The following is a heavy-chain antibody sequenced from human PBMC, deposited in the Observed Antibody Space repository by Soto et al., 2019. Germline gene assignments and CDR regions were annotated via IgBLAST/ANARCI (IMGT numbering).Heavy chain of an antibody. D-gene: IGHD2-21*02. V-gene: IGHV4-4*02. J-gene: IGHJ2*01. Sequence: PSETLSLTCAVSGGSISSSNWWSWVRQPPGKGLEWIGEIYHSGSTNYNPSLKSRVTISVDTAKNQFSLKLSSVTAADTAVYYCARDGLCGGDCYLYWYFDLWGRGTLVT. CDR2: IYHSGST. CDR1: GGSISSSNW. CDR3: ARDGLCGGDCYLYWYFDL.